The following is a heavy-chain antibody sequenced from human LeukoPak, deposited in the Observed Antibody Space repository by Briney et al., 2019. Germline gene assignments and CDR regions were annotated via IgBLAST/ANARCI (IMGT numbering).Heavy chain of an antibody. CDR2: IDRHGNT. D-gene: IGHD3-3*01. V-gene: IGHV4-34*01. J-gene: IGHJ4*02. Sequence: SETLSLTCADSGGPFSGYYWGWIRQPPGKGLELIEEIDRHGNTDYNPSLKSRVSMSIDTSKNQFSLKLISVTAADTAVYYCARLVPERFFQLSPEGYYVYWGQRTLVTVSS. CDR3: ARLVPERFFQLSPEGYYVY. CDR1: GGPFSGYY.